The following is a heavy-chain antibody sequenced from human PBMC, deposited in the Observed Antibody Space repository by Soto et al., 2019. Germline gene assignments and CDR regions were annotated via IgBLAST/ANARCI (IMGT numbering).Heavy chain of an antibody. D-gene: IGHD6-19*01. Sequence: GESLKISSKGSGYSCTSYLMAWVRQMPGKGLEWIGIIYPDDSDTRYSPSFQGQVAISADKSISTAYLQWSSLKASVTAMYYCARPIAVAGQYGMDVWGQGTTVTVSS. CDR2: IYPDDSDT. J-gene: IGHJ6*02. CDR3: ARPIAVAGQYGMDV. V-gene: IGHV5-51*01. CDR1: GYSCTSYL.